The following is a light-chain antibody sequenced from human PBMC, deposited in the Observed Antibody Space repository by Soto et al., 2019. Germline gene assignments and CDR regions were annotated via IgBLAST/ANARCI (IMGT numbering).Light chain of an antibody. CDR2: EGS. J-gene: IGLJ2*01. CDR1: MRDVGAYNL. CDR3: CSYAGSSIVV. V-gene: IGLV2-23*01. Sequence: QSVLTQPASVSGSPGQSITISCAGTMRDVGAYNLVSWYQQHPGKAPKLMIYEGSKRPSGVSNRFSGSKSGNTASLTISGLQAEDEADYYCCSYAGSSIVVFGGGTKLTVL.